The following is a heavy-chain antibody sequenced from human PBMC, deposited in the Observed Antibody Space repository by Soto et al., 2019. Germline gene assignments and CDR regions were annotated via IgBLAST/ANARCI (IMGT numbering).Heavy chain of an antibody. CDR3: ARMTSSSWYSDY. Sequence: QVQLQESGPGLVKPSETLSLTCTVSGGSIASYYWSWIRQPPGKGLEWIGYIYYSGTTNYNPSLESRVTISVDTSKNQFSLKLNSVTAADTAVYYCARMTSSSWYSDYWGQGTLVTVSS. D-gene: IGHD6-13*01. CDR1: GGSIASYY. CDR2: IYYSGTT. V-gene: IGHV4-59*01. J-gene: IGHJ4*02.